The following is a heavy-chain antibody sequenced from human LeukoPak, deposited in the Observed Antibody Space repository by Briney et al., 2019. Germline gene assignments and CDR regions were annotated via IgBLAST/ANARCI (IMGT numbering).Heavy chain of an antibody. CDR3: ATGSGHYYDH. J-gene: IGHJ4*02. CDR2: AYGDGSDK. V-gene: IGHV3-33*01. Sequence: GGSLRLSCAASGFTFNRYGMHWVRQAPGKGLEWVAVAYGDGSDKYYADSVKGRFTISKDLSQNTLYMQMNSLRAEDTAMYYCATGSGHYYDHWGQGTLVTASS. D-gene: IGHD3-22*01. CDR1: GFTFNRYG.